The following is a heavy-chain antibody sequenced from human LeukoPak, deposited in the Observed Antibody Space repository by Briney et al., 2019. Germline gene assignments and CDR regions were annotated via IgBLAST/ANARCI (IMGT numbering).Heavy chain of an antibody. V-gene: IGHV3-20*04. CDR3: ARDRRGAADYGDYDFDY. CDR1: GFTFDDYG. Sequence: RTGGSLRLSCAASGFTFDDYGMSWVRHAPGKGLEWVSGINWNGGSTGYADSVKGRFTISRDNAKNSLYLQMNSLRAEDTAVYYCARDRRGAADYGDYDFDYWGQGTLVTVSS. J-gene: IGHJ4*02. D-gene: IGHD4-17*01. CDR2: INWNGGST.